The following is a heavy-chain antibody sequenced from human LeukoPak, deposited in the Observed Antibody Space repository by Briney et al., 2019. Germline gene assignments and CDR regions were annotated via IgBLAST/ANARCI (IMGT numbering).Heavy chain of an antibody. D-gene: IGHD1-26*01. CDR1: RFTFSSYS. CDR3: ARLDSGSYYTAIDY. V-gene: IGHV3-21*01. Sequence: GGSLRLSCAASRFTFSSYSMNWVRQAPGKGLEWVSSISRSSSYIYYGDSVKGRFTISRDNARNSLYLQMNSLRAEDTAVYYCARLDSGSYYTAIDYWGQGTLVTVSS. CDR2: ISRSSSYI. J-gene: IGHJ4*02.